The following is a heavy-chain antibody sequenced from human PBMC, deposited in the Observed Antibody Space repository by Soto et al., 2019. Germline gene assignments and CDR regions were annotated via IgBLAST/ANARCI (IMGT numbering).Heavy chain of an antibody. J-gene: IGHJ4*02. D-gene: IGHD4-17*01. Sequence: GGSLRLSCAASGFTFSNAWMSWVRQAPGKGLEWVGRIKSKTDGGTTDYAAPVKGRFTISRDDSKNTLYLQMNSLKTEDTAVYYCTTDRHDYGDYVNFDYWGQGTLVTVSS. CDR1: GFTFSNAW. CDR2: IKSKTDGGTT. V-gene: IGHV3-15*01. CDR3: TTDRHDYGDYVNFDY.